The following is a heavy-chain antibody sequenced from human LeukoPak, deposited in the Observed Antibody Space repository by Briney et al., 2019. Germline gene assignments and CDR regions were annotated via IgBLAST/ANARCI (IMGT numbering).Heavy chain of an antibody. J-gene: IGHJ4*02. V-gene: IGHV3-30*18. Sequence: GRSLRLSCAASGFTFSSYGMHWARQAPGKGLEWVAVISYDGSNKYYADSVKGRFTISRDNSKNTLYLQMNSLRAEDTAVYYCAKTAAGAYYFDYWGQGTLVTVSS. D-gene: IGHD6-13*01. CDR2: ISYDGSNK. CDR1: GFTFSSYG. CDR3: AKTAAGAYYFDY.